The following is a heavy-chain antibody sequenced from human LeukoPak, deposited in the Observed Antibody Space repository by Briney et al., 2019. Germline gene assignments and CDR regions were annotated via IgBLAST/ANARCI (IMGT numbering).Heavy chain of an antibody. V-gene: IGHV3-7*01. CDR2: IKQDGSEK. J-gene: IGHJ4*02. CDR1: GFTFSSYW. Sequence: GGSLRLSCAASGFTFSSYWMSWVRQAPGKGLEWVANIKQDGSEKYYVDSVKGRFTISRDNAKNSLYLQMNSLRAEDTAVYYCAGGIRSYYFDYWGQGTLVTVSS. CDR3: AGGIRSYYFDY.